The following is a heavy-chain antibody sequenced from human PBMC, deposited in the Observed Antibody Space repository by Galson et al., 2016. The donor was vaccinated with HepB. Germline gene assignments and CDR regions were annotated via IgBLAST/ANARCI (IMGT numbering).Heavy chain of an antibody. D-gene: IGHD2-15*01. CDR3: ASILGYCRSGSCYRDY. J-gene: IGHJ4*02. CDR2: FDTVGGT. Sequence: SLRLSCAASGFTFRIYSMSWVRQAPGKGMEWVSAFDTVGGTYYAGSVKGRFTISRDNAKNSLYLQMHSLRAEDTAVYYCASILGYCRSGSCYRDYWGQGTLVTVSS. V-gene: IGHV3-23*01. CDR1: GFTFRIYS.